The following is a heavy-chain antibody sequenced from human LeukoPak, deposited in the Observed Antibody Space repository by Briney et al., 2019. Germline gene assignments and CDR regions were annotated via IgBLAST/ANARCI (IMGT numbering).Heavy chain of an antibody. D-gene: IGHD5-24*01. Sequence: GASVTVSCRASGGTFISYAISWVRQAPGEGLEWMGGIIPIFGTANYAQKFQGRVTITADESTSTAYMELSSLRSEDTAVYYCARGWRDGYNGPFDYWGQGTLVTVSS. J-gene: IGHJ4*02. CDR1: GGTFISYA. CDR2: IIPIFGTA. CDR3: ARGWRDGYNGPFDY. V-gene: IGHV1-69*13.